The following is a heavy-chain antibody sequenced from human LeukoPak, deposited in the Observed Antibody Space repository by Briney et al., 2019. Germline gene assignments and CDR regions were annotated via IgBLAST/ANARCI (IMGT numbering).Heavy chain of an antibody. Sequence: GGSLRLSCAVSGFTFSSYWMSWVRQAPGKGLEWVANIKEDGTEKYYQDSVKGRFTISRDNAKNSLYLQMNSLRAEDTAVYYCARVGWEQAPFDIWGQGTMVTVSS. J-gene: IGHJ3*02. CDR3: ARVGWEQAPFDI. CDR2: IKEDGTEK. D-gene: IGHD1/OR15-1a*01. CDR1: GFTFSSYW. V-gene: IGHV3-7*03.